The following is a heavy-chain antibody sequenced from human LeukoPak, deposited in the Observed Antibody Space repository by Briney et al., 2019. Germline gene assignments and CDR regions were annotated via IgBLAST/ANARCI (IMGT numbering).Heavy chain of an antibody. CDR1: GFTFSSHS. Sequence: GGSLRLSCAVCGFTFSSHSMQWVREAPGKGLEYVSGIRSDGTNTYYAESVKGRFTVSRDNSKNTLWLQMGSLRAEDMAVYYCARRGSGWEFDYWGQGTLVTVSS. J-gene: IGHJ4*02. CDR3: ARRGSGWEFDY. D-gene: IGHD6-19*01. V-gene: IGHV3-64*02. CDR2: IRSDGTNT.